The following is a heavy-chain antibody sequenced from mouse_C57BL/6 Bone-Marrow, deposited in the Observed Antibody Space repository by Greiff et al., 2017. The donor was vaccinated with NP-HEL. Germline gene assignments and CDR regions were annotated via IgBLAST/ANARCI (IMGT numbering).Heavy chain of an antibody. D-gene: IGHD1-1*01. CDR2: IDPETGGT. V-gene: IGHV1-15*01. Sequence: VQLQQSGAELVRPGASVTLSCKASGYTFTDYEMHWVKQTPVHGLEWIGAIDPETGGTAYNQKFKGKAILTADKSSSTAYMELRSLTSEDSAVYYCTRPYYYCSSYYFDYWGQGTTLTVSS. CDR1: GYTFTDYE. J-gene: IGHJ2*01. CDR3: TRPYYYCSSYYFDY.